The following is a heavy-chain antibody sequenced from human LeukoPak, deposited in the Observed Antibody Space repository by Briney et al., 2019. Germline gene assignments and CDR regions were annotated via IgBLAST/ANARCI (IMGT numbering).Heavy chain of an antibody. D-gene: IGHD2-21*01. Sequence: PGGSLRLSCAASGFTFSGSAMHWVRQSPGKGLEWVANIKEDGSEQYYVDSVKGRFIISRDNAKNSLYLQMNSLRAEDTAVYYCARDNVAYCVPNCPNFDYWGQGTLVTVSS. CDR2: IKEDGSEQ. J-gene: IGHJ4*02. CDR3: ARDNVAYCVPNCPNFDY. CDR1: GFTFSGSA. V-gene: IGHV3-7*01.